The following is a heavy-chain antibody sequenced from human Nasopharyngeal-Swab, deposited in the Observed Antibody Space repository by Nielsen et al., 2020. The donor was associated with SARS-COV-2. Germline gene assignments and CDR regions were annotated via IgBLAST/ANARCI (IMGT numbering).Heavy chain of an antibody. Sequence: GESLKISCAASGFTFSSYAMHWVRQAPGKGLEWVAVISYDGSNKYYADSVKGRFTISRDNAKNTLYLQMNSLRAEDTAIYYCGRDDIDYWGQGTLVTVSS. CDR2: ISYDGSNK. V-gene: IGHV3-30*04. J-gene: IGHJ4*02. D-gene: IGHD3-22*01. CDR1: GFTFSSYA. CDR3: GRDDIDY.